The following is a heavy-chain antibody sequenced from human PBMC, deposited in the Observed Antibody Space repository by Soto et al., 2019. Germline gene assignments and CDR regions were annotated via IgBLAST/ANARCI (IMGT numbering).Heavy chain of an antibody. V-gene: IGHV1-18*01. D-gene: IGHD3-22*01. CDR3: ARSYTAGEIYYDSSGRAYFDY. CDR1: GYTFTSYG. J-gene: IGHJ4*02. Sequence: ASVKVSCKASGYTFTSYGISWVRQAPGQGLEWMGWISAYNGNTNYAQKLQGRVTMTTDTSTSTAYMELRSLRSDDTAVYYCARSYTAGEIYYDSSGRAYFDYWGQGTLVTVSS. CDR2: ISAYNGNT.